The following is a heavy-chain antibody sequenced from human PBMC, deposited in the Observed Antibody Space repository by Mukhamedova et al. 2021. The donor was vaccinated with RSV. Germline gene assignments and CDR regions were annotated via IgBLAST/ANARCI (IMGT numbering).Heavy chain of an antibody. Sequence: GSTKYNPSLKSRVTISVDTSRNQFSLEVTSVTAADTAVYYCARGPSVDVDFDYWVQVTLVTVSS. CDR2: GST. J-gene: IGHJ4*02. V-gene: IGHV4-59*09. CDR3: ARGPSVDVDFDY. D-gene: IGHD3-10*01.